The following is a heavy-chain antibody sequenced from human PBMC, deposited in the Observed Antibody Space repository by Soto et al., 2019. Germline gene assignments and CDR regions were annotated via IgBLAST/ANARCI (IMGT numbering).Heavy chain of an antibody. D-gene: IGHD4-17*01. V-gene: IGHV2-5*02. J-gene: IGHJ4*02. CDR3: AQSRGYYGESWDYFDY. CDR2: IYWDDDK. Sequence: SGPKLVNPTQTLTLTCTFSGFSLSTSGVGVGWIRQPPGKALEWLALIYWDDDKRYSPSLKSRLTITKDTSKNQVVLTLTNLEPVDTATYYCAQSRGYYGESWDYFDYWGQGTLVTVSS. CDR1: GFSLSTSGVG.